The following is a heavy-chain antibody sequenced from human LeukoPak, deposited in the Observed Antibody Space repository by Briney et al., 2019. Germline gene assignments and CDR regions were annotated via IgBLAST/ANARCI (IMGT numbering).Heavy chain of an antibody. V-gene: IGHV3-53*01. CDR2: IYSGGST. CDR3: AKDLIADAAAGTNDY. D-gene: IGHD6-13*01. J-gene: IGHJ4*02. Sequence: PGGSLRLSCAASGLTVSSNCMSWVRQAPGKGLEWVSLIYSGGSTYYTDSVKGRFTISRDNSKNTLYLQMNSLRAEDTAVYYCAKDLIADAAAGTNDYWGQGTLVTVSS. CDR1: GLTVSSNC.